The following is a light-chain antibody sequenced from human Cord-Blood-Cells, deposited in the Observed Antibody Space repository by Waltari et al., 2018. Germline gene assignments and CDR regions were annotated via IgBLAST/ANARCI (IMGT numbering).Light chain of an antibody. J-gene: IGLJ2*01. CDR2: DVS. V-gene: IGLV2-14*01. CDR1: SSDVGGYNY. Sequence: QSALTQPASVSGSPGQSITISCTGTSSDVGGYNYVSWYQQHPGKAPKLIIYDVSSRPSGVSNRFSGSKSGTTASLTISGLQAAAAADYYCSSYTSSPVFGGGTKLTVL. CDR3: SSYTSSPV.